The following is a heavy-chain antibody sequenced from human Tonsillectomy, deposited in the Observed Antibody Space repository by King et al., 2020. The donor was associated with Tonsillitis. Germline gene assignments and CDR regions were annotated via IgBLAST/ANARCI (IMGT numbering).Heavy chain of an antibody. V-gene: IGHV3-23*04. J-gene: IGHJ3*02. D-gene: IGHD1-26*01. Sequence: VQLVESGGGLVQPGGSLRLSCAASGFPFNNYAMSWVRQPPGKGLEGVSALRGSGGSTYYADSVKGRFTISRDNSKNTQYLQMNRLRVGDTAVYYCAKELGDEVGDGFDSWGQGTMVTVSS. CDR1: GFPFNNYA. CDR3: AKELGDEVGDGFDS. CDR2: LRGSGGST.